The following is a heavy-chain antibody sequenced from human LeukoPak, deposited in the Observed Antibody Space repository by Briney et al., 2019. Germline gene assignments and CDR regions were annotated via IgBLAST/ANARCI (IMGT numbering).Heavy chain of an antibody. D-gene: IGHD5-18*01. V-gene: IGHV3-23*01. J-gene: IGHJ4*02. CDR1: GFTFSSYA. CDR2: INNGGGST. Sequence: GGSLRLSCAASGFTFSSYAMSWVRQAPGKGLEWVSAINNGGGSTYYADSVKGRFTISRDNSRNTLYLQMNSPRAEDTAVYYCAKDNSYGNFDYWGQGTLVTVSS. CDR3: AKDNSYGNFDY.